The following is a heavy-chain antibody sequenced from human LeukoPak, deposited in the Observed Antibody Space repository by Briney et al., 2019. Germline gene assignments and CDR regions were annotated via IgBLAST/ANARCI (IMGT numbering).Heavy chain of an antibody. CDR2: ISYDGSNK. V-gene: IGHV3-30*18. D-gene: IGHD3-9*01. Sequence: GGSLRLSCAASGFTFSSYGMHWVRQAPGKGLEWVAVISYDGSNKYYADSVKGRFTISRDNSKNTLYLQMNSLRAEDTAVYYCAKDRNRSGGLRYFDWLFDYWGQGTLVTVSS. CDR1: GFTFSSYG. J-gene: IGHJ4*02. CDR3: AKDRNRSGGLRYFDWLFDY.